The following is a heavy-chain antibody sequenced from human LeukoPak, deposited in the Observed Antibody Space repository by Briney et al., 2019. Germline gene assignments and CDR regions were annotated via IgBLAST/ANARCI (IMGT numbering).Heavy chain of an antibody. Sequence: PGGSLRLSCAASGFSFSGYWITWVRQALGKGLEWVANIKQDGSDKNYVDSVKGRFTISRDNAKNSLYLQMNSLRAEDTAVYYCARSSAIAYYYMDVWGKGTTVTVSS. CDR3: ARSSAIAYYYMDV. CDR2: IKQDGSDK. D-gene: IGHD2-2*01. V-gene: IGHV3-7*01. J-gene: IGHJ6*03. CDR1: GFSFSGYW.